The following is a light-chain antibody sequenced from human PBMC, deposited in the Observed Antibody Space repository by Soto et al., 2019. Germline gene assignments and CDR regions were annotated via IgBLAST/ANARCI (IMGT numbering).Light chain of an antibody. J-gene: IGKJ3*01. CDR1: QSIRSS. Sequence: DIPMTQSPSSLSASVGDRVTITCRTSQSIRSSLNWYQQKPGKAPNLLIYAASRLQSGVPSRFRGSGSGTDFTLTISSLQPADFATYYCQQSYSTPFPFGPGTKVDIK. V-gene: IGKV1-39*01. CDR3: QQSYSTPFP. CDR2: AAS.